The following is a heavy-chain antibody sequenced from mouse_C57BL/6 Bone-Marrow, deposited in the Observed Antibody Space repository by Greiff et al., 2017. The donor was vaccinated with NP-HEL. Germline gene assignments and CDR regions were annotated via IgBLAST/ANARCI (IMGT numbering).Heavy chain of an antibody. CDR3: ARSIYYDYADAPFYAMDY. J-gene: IGHJ4*01. Sequence: EVKVEESGGGLVQPGGSLSLSCAASGFTFTDYYMNWVRQPPGKALEWLGFIRNKANGYTTEYSASVKGRFTISRDNSQSILYLQMNALRAEDSATYFCARSIYYDYADAPFYAMDYWGQGTSVTVSS. CDR1: GFTFTDYY. CDR2: IRNKANGYTT. V-gene: IGHV7-3*01. D-gene: IGHD2-4*01.